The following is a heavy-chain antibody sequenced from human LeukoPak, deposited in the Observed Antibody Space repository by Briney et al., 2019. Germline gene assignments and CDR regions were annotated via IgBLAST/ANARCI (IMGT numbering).Heavy chain of an antibody. CDR3: ASGCGGDRSVPYYYYGLDV. J-gene: IGHJ6*02. D-gene: IGHD2-21*02. Sequence: PGGSLRLSCVASGFIFGSYGMHWVRQAPGKGLEWVATMSSDGTETDYADSVKGRFTISRDNSKNTLYVQMNSLRAEDTAVYYCASGCGGDRSVPYYYYGLDVWGQGTTVTVSS. V-gene: IGHV3-30*03. CDR2: MSSDGTET. CDR1: GFIFGSYG.